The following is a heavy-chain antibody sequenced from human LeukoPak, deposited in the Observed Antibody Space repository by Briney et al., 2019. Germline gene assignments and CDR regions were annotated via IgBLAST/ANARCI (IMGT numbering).Heavy chain of an antibody. CDR1: GYTFTGYP. CDR2: INPILGLA. V-gene: IGHV1-69*10. D-gene: IGHD3/OR15-3a*01. CDR3: ARGRGSRTGSNGDYFDY. Sequence: SVKVSCKASGYTFTGYPMHWVRQAPGQGLEWMGWINPILGLANYAQKFQDRVIISADKSASTGHMELRSLRSDDTAVYYCARGRGSRTGSNGDYFDYWGQGTLVTVSS. J-gene: IGHJ4*02.